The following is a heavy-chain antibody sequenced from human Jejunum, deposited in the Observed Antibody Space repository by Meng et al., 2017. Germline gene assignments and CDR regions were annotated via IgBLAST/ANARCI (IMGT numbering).Heavy chain of an antibody. V-gene: IGHV4-34*01. CDR2: INHSGST. CDR3: ARGSIADRLSD. CDR1: GGSFSGSY. Sequence: QGQVKQGGAGLLKPSEPLSLPCFVYGGSFSGSYWSWVRQPPGKGLEWIGEINHSGSTSYSPSLKCRVTMSLDTSKNQFSLGLSSVTAADTAVYYCARGSIADRLSDWGQGTLVTVSS. D-gene: IGHD6-6*01. J-gene: IGHJ4*02.